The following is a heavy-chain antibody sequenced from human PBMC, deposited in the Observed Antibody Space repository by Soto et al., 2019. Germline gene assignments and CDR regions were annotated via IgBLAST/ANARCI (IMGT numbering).Heavy chain of an antibody. V-gene: IGHV3-23*01. CDR1: GFTFSSYA. D-gene: IGHD2-2*01. CDR3: AKDAGYCSSTSCFFYYYGMDV. Sequence: GGSLRLSCAASGFTFSSYAISWVRQAPGKGLEWVSAISGSGGSTYYADSVKGRFTISRDNSKNTLYLQMNSLRAEDTAVYYCAKDAGYCSSTSCFFYYYGMDVWGQGTTVTVSS. J-gene: IGHJ6*02. CDR2: ISGSGGST.